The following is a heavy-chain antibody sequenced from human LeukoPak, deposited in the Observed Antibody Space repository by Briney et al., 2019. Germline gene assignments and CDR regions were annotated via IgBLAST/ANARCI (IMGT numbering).Heavy chain of an antibody. J-gene: IGHJ3*02. CDR2: INHSGST. CDR3: ARAYYDSSGYGNDAFDI. CDR1: GGSFSGYY. V-gene: IGHV4-34*01. D-gene: IGHD3-22*01. Sequence: PSETLSLTCAVYGGSFSGYYWSWIRQPPGKGLEWIGEINHSGSTNYNPSLKSRVTISVDTSKNQFSLKLSSVTAADTAVYYCARAYYDSSGYGNDAFDIWAKGQWSPSLQ.